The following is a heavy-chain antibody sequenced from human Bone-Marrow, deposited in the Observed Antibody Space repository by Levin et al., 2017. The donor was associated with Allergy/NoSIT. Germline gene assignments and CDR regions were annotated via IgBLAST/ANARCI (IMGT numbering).Heavy chain of an antibody. CDR2: IYDSGNT. D-gene: IGHD4-17*01. Sequence: SETLSLTYNVSGVSFSGLYWSWIRQSPGKGLEWIGHIYDSGNTNYNPSLMSRVTISIDTSKSQFSLRLSSVTAADTAVYYCATLSAVTRGDAFDLWGQGTMVIVSS. V-gene: IGHV4-59*01. CDR3: ATLSAVTRGDAFDL. J-gene: IGHJ3*01. CDR1: GVSFSGLY.